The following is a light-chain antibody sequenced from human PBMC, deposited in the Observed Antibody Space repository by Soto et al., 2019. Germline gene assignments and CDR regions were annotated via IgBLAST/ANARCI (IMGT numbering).Light chain of an antibody. CDR3: SSDASSTTLV. CDR1: SSDVGGYND. V-gene: IGLV2-14*01. CDR2: EVS. J-gene: IGLJ1*01. Sequence: QSALTQPASVSGSPGQSITISCTGTSSDVGGYNDVSWYQQHPGKAPKLMIYEVSKRPSGVSNRFAGSKSGNTASLTISGHQAEDEADYYCSSDASSTTLVFGTGTKLTVL.